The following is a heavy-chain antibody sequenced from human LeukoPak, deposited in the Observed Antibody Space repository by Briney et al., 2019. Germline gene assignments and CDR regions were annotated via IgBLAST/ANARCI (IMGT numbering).Heavy chain of an antibody. J-gene: IGHJ6*03. Sequence: GGSLRLSCAASGFTFSSYSMNWVRQAPGKGLEWVSYISSSSSTIYYADSVKGRFTISRDNSKNSLYLQMNSLRAEDTALYYCAKDIGVSTKWPTAIGYYMDVWGKGTTVTVSS. V-gene: IGHV3-48*04. CDR3: AKDIGVSTKWPTAIGYYMDV. CDR1: GFTFSSYS. D-gene: IGHD3-10*01. CDR2: ISSSSSTI.